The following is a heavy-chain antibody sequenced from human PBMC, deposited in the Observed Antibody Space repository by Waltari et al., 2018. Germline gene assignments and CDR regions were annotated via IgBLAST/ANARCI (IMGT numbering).Heavy chain of an antibody. Sequence: EVQLLESGGGLVQPGGSLRLSCAASGFTFSSYAMSWVRQAPGKGLEWVPAISGSGGSTYYADSVKGRFTISRDNAKNSLSLQMDSLRADDTAVYYCAPLTGKGFYWGLGTLVSVSS. V-gene: IGHV3-23*01. CDR1: GFTFSSYA. CDR3: APLTGKGFY. J-gene: IGHJ4*02. CDR2: ISGSGGST. D-gene: IGHD7-27*01.